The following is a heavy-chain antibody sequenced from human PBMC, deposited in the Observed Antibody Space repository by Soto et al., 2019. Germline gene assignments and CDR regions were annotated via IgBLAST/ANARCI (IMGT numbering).Heavy chain of an antibody. Sequence: QVQLVQSGAAVKKPGASVKVSCKASGYTFTGYGISWVRHAPGQGLEWMGWISPYNGNTKYAQKLQGRVTMTTDTATSKAYMELRSVRSDDTAVYYCASDPEIFDYWGQGTLVTVSS. J-gene: IGHJ4*02. V-gene: IGHV1-18*01. CDR1: GYTFTGYG. CDR2: ISPYNGNT. CDR3: ASDPEIFDY.